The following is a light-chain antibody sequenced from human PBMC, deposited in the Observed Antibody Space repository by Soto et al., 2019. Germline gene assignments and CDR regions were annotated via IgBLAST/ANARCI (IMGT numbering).Light chain of an antibody. V-gene: IGKV3-20*01. CDR3: QQFGDSPWT. CDR1: QSISNTY. Sequence: EIVLTQSPGTLSLSPGERATLSCRASQSISNTYLAWYQQKPGQAPGLLIYGTSSRATGIPDRFSGSGSGTDFTLTITILEPEDFAVYYCQQFGDSPWTFGQGTKVEI. CDR2: GTS. J-gene: IGKJ1*01.